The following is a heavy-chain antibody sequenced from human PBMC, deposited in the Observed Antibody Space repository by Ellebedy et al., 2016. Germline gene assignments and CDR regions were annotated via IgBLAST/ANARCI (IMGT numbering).Heavy chain of an antibody. CDR1: GGSISNYH. D-gene: IGHD3-16*01. J-gene: IGHJ2*01. CDR3: ARDPGGHWYLDL. Sequence: GSLRLXXSVSGGSISNYHWSWMRQPPGKGLEWIGHIYYNGSTKYNPSLKSRATISEDTSKNQISLKLTSVTAADTAVYYCARDPGGHWYLDLWGRGTLVTVSS. CDR2: IYYNGST. V-gene: IGHV4-59*01.